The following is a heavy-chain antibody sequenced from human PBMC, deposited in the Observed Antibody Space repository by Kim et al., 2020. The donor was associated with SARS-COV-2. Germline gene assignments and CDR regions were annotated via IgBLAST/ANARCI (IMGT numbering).Heavy chain of an antibody. CDR3: AREFSRGYSYGYGDGMDV. D-gene: IGHD5-18*01. CDR1: GGTFSSYA. Sequence: SVKVSCKASGGTFSSYAISWVRQAPGQGLEWMGGIIPIFGTANYAQKFQGRVTITADESTSTAYMELSSLRSEDTAVYYCAREFSRGYSYGYGDGMDVWGQGTTVTVSS. J-gene: IGHJ6*02. CDR2: IIPIFGTA. V-gene: IGHV1-69*13.